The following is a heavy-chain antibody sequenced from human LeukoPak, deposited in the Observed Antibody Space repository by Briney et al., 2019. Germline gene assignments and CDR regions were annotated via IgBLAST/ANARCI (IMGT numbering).Heavy chain of an antibody. CDR3: ARDHIRPPIVVVPALDAFDI. Sequence: PGGSLRLSCAASGFTFSSYGMHWVRQAPGKGLEWVAVIWYDGSNKYYADSVKGRFTISRDNSKNTLYLQMNSLRAEDTAVHYCARDHIRPPIVVVPALDAFDIWGQGTMVTVSS. CDR1: GFTFSSYG. V-gene: IGHV3-33*01. J-gene: IGHJ3*02. CDR2: IWYDGSNK. D-gene: IGHD2-2*01.